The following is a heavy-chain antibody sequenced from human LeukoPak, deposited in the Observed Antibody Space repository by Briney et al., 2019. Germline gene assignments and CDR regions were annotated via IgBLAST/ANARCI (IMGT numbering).Heavy chain of an antibody. CDR2: ISGSGGST. V-gene: IGHV3-23*01. D-gene: IGHD6-19*01. CDR1: GFTFSSYA. CDR3: AIRQGSGRSALDY. Sequence: QTGGSLRLSCAASGFTFSSYAMSWVRQAPGKGLEWVSAISGSGGSTYYADSVKGRFTISRDNSKNTLYLQMNSLRAEDTAVYYCAIRQGSGRSALDYWGQGTLVTVSS. J-gene: IGHJ4*02.